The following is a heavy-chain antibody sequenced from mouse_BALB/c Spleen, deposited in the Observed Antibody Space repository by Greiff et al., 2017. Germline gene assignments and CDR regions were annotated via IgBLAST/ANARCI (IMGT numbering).Heavy chain of an antibody. Sequence: VQLKESGGGLVKPGGSLKLSCAASGFTFSSYAMSWVRQTPEKRLEWVASISSGGSTYYPDSVKGRFTISRDNARNILYLQMSSLRSEDTAMYYCARVYDGYYEAWFAYWGQGTLVTVSA. CDR3: ARVYDGYYEAWFAY. V-gene: IGHV5-6-5*01. J-gene: IGHJ3*01. CDR1: GFTFSSYA. D-gene: IGHD2-3*01. CDR2: ISSGGST.